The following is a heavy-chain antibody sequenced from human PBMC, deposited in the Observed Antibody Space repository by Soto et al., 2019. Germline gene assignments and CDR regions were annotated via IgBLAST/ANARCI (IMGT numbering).Heavy chain of an antibody. CDR1: GGSISSYY. D-gene: IGHD3-22*01. CDR2: IYYSGST. Sequence: SETLSLTCTVSGGSISSYYWSWIRQPPGKGLEWIGYIYYSGSTNYNPSLKSRVTISVDTSKNQFSLKLSSVTAADTAVYYCARGRRYYDSSGYSPDAFDIWGQGTMVTVSS. V-gene: IGHV4-59*01. CDR3: ARGRRYYDSSGYSPDAFDI. J-gene: IGHJ3*02.